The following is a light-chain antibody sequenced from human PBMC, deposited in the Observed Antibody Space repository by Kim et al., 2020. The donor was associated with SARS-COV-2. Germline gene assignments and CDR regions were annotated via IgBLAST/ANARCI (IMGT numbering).Light chain of an antibody. J-gene: IGKJ1*01. V-gene: IGKV3-20*01. CDR3: QQYDRSPRT. CDR2: GAY. CDR1: QNVSKNY. Sequence: SPGDRATLSCRASQNVSKNYVAWYQKTREEARSLIIYGAYRRATGIPDRISGTGYGTDFTLTISRLEPEDFAEYYCQQYDRSPRTFGEGTKVDIK.